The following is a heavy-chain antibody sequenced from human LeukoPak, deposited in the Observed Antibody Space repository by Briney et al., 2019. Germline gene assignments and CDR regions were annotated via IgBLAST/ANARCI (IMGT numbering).Heavy chain of an antibody. CDR3: ARAGGPDILTGPW. D-gene: IGHD3-9*01. CDR1: GYSFNDKY. J-gene: IGHJ4*02. V-gene: IGHV1-2*02. CDR2: INPNSGGT. Sequence: GASVKVSCKASGYSFNDKYLHWVRQAPGQGLERMGSINPNSGGTNYAQKFQGRVTMTTDTSMSTAYMELSRLTSDDTAVYYCARAGGPDILTGPWWGQGALVTVSS.